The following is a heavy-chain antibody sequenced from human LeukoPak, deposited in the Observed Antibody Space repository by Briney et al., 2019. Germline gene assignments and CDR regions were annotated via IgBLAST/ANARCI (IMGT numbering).Heavy chain of an antibody. CDR3: ARDSSGWYYFDY. Sequence: GGSLRLSCAASGFTFSSYGMNWVRQAPGKGLEWVLYISSSSSIIYYEDSVKGRFTISRDNAKNSLSLQMNSLRAEDTAVYYCARDSSGWYYFDYWGQGILVTVSS. D-gene: IGHD6-19*01. CDR1: GFTFSSYG. CDR2: ISSSSSII. J-gene: IGHJ4*02. V-gene: IGHV3-48*03.